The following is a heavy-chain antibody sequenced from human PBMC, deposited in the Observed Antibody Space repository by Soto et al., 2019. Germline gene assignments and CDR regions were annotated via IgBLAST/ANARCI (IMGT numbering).Heavy chain of an antibody. V-gene: IGHV4-4*07. CDR2: IHSSGST. CDR3: ARGGSGYRFAY. Sequence: PSETLSLTCNVSGGSISTNYWSWIRLPAGKGLEWIGHIHSSGSTNYNPSLKSRVTMSVDTSKNQFSLKLSSVTAADTAVYYCARGGSGYRFAYWGQGTLVTVS. J-gene: IGHJ4*02. D-gene: IGHD3-22*01. CDR1: GGSISTNY.